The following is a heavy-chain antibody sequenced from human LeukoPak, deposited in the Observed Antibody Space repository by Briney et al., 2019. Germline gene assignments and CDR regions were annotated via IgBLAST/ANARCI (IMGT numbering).Heavy chain of an antibody. CDR1: GGSISSYY. D-gene: IGHD5-12*01. J-gene: IGHJ6*02. V-gene: IGHV4-59*01. CDR2: IYYSGST. CDR3: ARGGYGVHYYYYGMDV. Sequence: PSETLSLTCTVSGGSISSYYWSWIRQPPGKGLEWIGYIYYSGSTNYNPSLKSRVTISVDTSKNQFSLKLSSVTAADTAVYYCARGGYGVHYYYYGMDVWGQGTTVTVSS.